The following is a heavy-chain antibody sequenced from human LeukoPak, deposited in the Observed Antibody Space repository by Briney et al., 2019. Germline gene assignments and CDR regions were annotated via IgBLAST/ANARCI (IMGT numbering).Heavy chain of an antibody. V-gene: IGHV3-23*01. Sequence: GGSLRLSCAASGFTFNSYAMSWVRQAPGKGLEWVSGISGIGGSTYYADSVKGRFTISRDNSKNTLYLQMNSLRAEDTAVYYCAKGYSYGYFDYWGQGTLVTVSS. CDR3: AKGYSYGYFDY. CDR2: ISGIGGST. D-gene: IGHD5-18*01. J-gene: IGHJ4*02. CDR1: GFTFNSYA.